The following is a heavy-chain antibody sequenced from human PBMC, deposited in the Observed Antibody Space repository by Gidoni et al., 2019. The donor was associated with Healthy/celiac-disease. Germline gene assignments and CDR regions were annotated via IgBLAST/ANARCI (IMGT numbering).Heavy chain of an antibody. J-gene: IGHJ3*02. V-gene: IGHV3-9*01. D-gene: IGHD6-13*01. Sequence: EVQLVESGGGLVQPGRSLRLSCAASGFTFDDYAMHWVRKAPGKGLEWVAGISWNSSSIGYADSVKGRFTISRDNAKNSLYLQMNSLRAEDTALYYCAKAFYSSSWRPDAFDIWGQGTMVTVSS. CDR3: AKAFYSSSWRPDAFDI. CDR1: GFTFDDYA. CDR2: ISWNSSSI.